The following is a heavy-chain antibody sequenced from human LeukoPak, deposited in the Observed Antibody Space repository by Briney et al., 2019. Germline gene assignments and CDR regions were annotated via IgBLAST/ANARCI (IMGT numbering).Heavy chain of an antibody. V-gene: IGHV3-23*01. CDR2: ISGSGGST. CDR3: ARRHYYGSGSYYI. Sequence: PRGSLRLSCAASGFTFSSYAMSWVRQAPGKGLEWVSAISGSGGSTYYADSVKGRFTISRDNSKNTLYLQMNSLRAEDTAVYYCARRHYYGSGSYYIWGQGTLVTVSS. D-gene: IGHD3-10*01. CDR1: GFTFSSYA. J-gene: IGHJ4*02.